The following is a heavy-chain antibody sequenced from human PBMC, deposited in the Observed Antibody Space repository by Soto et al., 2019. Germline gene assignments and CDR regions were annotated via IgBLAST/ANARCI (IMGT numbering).Heavy chain of an antibody. V-gene: IGHV3-33*01. J-gene: IGHJ6*02. CDR3: ARDASDYSLWSGYYPSRNGMDV. Sequence: QVQVVESGGGVVQPGRSLRLSCAASGFTFSSFGMHWVRQAPGKGLEWVSLIWYDGSKKSYGDSVKGRFTISRDNSRNTVYLQLHSLRADDTGVYYCARDASDYSLWSGYYPSRNGMDVWGQGTRVTVSS. CDR1: GFTFSSFG. D-gene: IGHD3-3*01. CDR2: IWYDGSKK.